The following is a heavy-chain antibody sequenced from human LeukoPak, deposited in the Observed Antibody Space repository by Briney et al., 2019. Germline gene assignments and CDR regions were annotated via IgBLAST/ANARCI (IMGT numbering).Heavy chain of an antibody. CDR1: GFTFSSYW. CDR2: IKQDGSEK. Sequence: GGPLSLSCAASGFTFSSYWMSWFRQAPGKGLEWVPKIKQDGSEKYYVDSVKGRFTISRDNAKNSLYLQMNSLRAEDAAVYYYARTSGSYYGYYFDYWGQGTLVTVSS. V-gene: IGHV3-7*01. J-gene: IGHJ4*02. D-gene: IGHD1-26*01. CDR3: ARTSGSYYGYYFDY.